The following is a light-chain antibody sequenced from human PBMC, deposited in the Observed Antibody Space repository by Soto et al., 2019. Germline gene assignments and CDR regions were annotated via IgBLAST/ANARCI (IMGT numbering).Light chain of an antibody. V-gene: IGKV3-20*01. CDR2: GAS. Sequence: IVLTQSPGTLSLSPGERVTLSCRASQSVTTRLAWYQHKPGQAPTLLMSGASNRASGVPVRFSGSGSGTDFTLTITRLEPEDFARYYCQQYGGSPITFGLGTRLEIK. CDR3: QQYGGSPIT. CDR1: QSVTTR. J-gene: IGKJ5*01.